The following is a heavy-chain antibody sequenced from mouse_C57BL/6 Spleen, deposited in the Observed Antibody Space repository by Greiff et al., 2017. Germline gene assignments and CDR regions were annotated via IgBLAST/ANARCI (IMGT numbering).Heavy chain of an antibody. J-gene: IGHJ3*01. Sequence: QVQLQQSGAELVKPGASVKISCKASGYAFSSYWMNWVKQRPGKGLERIGQIYPGDGDTNYNGKFKGKATLTADKSSSTAYMQLSSLTSEDSAVYFCARLYDYGAWFAYWGQGTLVTVSA. CDR2: IYPGDGDT. CDR3: ARLYDYGAWFAY. CDR1: GYAFSSYW. V-gene: IGHV1-80*01. D-gene: IGHD2-4*01.